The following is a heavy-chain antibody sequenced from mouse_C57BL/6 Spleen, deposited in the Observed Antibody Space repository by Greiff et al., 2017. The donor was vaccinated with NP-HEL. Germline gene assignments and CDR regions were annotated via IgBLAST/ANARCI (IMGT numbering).Heavy chain of an antibody. D-gene: IGHD2-10*02. CDR1: GFNIKDDY. CDR3: TTLSYDYYAMDY. CDR2: IDPENGDT. J-gene: IGHJ4*01. V-gene: IGHV14-4*01. Sequence: EVQLQQSGAELVRPGASVKLSCTASGFNIKDDYMHWVKQRPEQGLEWIGWIDPENGDTEYASKFQGKATIPADTSSNTAYLQLSSLTSEDTAVYYCTTLSYDYYAMDYWGQGTSVTVSS.